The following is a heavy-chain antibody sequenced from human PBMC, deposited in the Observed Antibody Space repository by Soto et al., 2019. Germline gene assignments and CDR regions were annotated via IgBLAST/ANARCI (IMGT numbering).Heavy chain of an antibody. J-gene: IGHJ4*02. CDR1: GGTFNTYA. Sequence: QVQLVQSGAEMKKPGSSVKVSCQSSGGTFNTYAMNWVRQAPGQGPEWMGDISPMFGAANYAPTFQGRVTITAEESTGTSYMQLSSLTSEDTALYFCAREVQVHTPAFVYWGQGTLVTVSS. CDR3: AREVQVHTPAFVY. CDR2: ISPMFGAA. D-gene: IGHD3-10*01. V-gene: IGHV1-69*01.